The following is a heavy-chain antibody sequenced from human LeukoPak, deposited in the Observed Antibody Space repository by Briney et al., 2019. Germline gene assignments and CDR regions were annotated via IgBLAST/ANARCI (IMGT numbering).Heavy chain of an antibody. Sequence: GGSLRLSCAASGFTFSSYSMNWVRQAPGKGLEWVSSISSSSSYIYYADSAKGRFTVSRDNSKNTLFLQMNSLRAEDTAVYYCAKDGGLWVSAHWGDSWGRGTLVTVSS. CDR3: AKDGGLWVSAHWGDS. CDR1: GFTFSSYS. D-gene: IGHD7-27*01. CDR2: ISSSSSYI. V-gene: IGHV3-21*04. J-gene: IGHJ4*02.